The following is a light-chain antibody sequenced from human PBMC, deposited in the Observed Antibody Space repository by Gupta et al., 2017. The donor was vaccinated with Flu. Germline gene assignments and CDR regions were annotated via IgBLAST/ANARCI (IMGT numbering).Light chain of an antibody. V-gene: IGLV6-57*01. CDR2: EDD. J-gene: IGLJ2*01. CDR3: QSYEV. Sequence: SPGKTVTISCTRSSGNIGIKYVQWSEQGPGISPYKIIYEDDQRPYGVPGRMSGSTDRLSNCAYLTVSGLKTEDEAGDYCQSYEVFGGGTKLTGL. CDR1: SGNIGIKY.